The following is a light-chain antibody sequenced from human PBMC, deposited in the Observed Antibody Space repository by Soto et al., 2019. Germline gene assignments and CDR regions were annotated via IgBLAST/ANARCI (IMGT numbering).Light chain of an antibody. CDR1: QSLSSW. V-gene: IGKV1-5*01. CDR3: QQYNTYWT. J-gene: IGKJ1*01. Sequence: DIQMTQSPSTLSASIGDRVTITCRASQSLSSWLAWYQQKPGKAPKLLIYDASTLESGVPSMFSGSGSGTEFTLTISSLQPDDFATYYCQQYNTYWTFGQGTKVEIK. CDR2: DAS.